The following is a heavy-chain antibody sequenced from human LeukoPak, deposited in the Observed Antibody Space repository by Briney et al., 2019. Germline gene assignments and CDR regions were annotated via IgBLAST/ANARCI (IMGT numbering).Heavy chain of an antibody. CDR2: IYYSGST. V-gene: IGHV4-59*11. CDR1: GGSISSHY. Sequence: SETLSLTCTVSGGSISSHYWSWIRQPPGKGLEWIGYIYYSGSTNYNPSLKSRVTISVDTSKNQFSLKLSSVTAADTAVYYCARSSTGITGTTRYYYYYMGVWGKGTTVTVSS. J-gene: IGHJ6*03. D-gene: IGHD1-7*01. CDR3: ARSSTGITGTTRYYYYYMGV.